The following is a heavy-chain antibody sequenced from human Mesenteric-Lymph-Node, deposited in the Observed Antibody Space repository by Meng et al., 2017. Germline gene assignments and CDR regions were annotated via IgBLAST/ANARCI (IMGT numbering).Heavy chain of an antibody. CDR1: GGSASSGGYY. CDR3: AANRDGFDP. J-gene: IGHJ5*02. V-gene: IGHV4-31*04. Sequence: QVRLRGAGHGLVNPSQTRSLTCTFSGGSASSGGYYWSWIRQHPGKGLEWIGHMYYSGTTYYNPSLKSRVTISVDTSQNQFSLKLSSVTAADTAVYYCAANRDGFDPWGQGTLVTVSS. CDR2: MYYSGTT.